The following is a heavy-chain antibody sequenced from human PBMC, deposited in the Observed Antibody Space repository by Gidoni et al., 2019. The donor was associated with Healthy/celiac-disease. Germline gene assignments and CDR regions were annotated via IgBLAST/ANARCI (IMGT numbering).Heavy chain of an antibody. Sequence: QVQLQQWGAGLLKPSETLSLTCAVSGGSFSGYYWSWIRQPPGKGLEWIGEINHSGSTNYNPSLKSRVTISVDTSKNQFSLKLSSVTAADTAVYYCARGRRYSSGWTYYYYGMDVWGQGTTVTVSS. CDR1: GGSFSGYY. D-gene: IGHD6-19*01. V-gene: IGHV4-34*01. J-gene: IGHJ6*02. CDR3: ARGRRYSSGWTYYYYGMDV. CDR2: INHSGST.